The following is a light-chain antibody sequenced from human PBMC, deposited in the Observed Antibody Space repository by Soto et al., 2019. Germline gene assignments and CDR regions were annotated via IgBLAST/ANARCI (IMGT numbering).Light chain of an antibody. J-gene: IGKJ1*01. CDR1: QSISSW. Sequence: DIQMTQSPSSLSASVGARVPITWRASQSISSWLAWYQQKPGKAPKRLIYAASSLQSGVPSRFSGSGSGTEFTLTISSLQPEDFATYYCLQHNSYPPTFGQGTKVDIK. CDR2: AAS. V-gene: IGKV1-17*01. CDR3: LQHNSYPPT.